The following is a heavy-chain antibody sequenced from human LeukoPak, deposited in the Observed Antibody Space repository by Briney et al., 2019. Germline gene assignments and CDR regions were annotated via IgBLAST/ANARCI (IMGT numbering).Heavy chain of an antibody. D-gene: IGHD6-13*01. CDR3: ARYSSSWYDYYYGMDV. V-gene: IGHV1-8*01. CDR1: GYTFTSYD. Sequence: SVKVSCKASGYTFTSYDINWVRQATGQGLEWMGWMNPNSGNTGYAQKFQGRVTMTRNTSISTAYMELSSLRSEDTAVYYCARYSSSWYDYYYGMDVWGQGTTVTVSS. J-gene: IGHJ6*02. CDR2: MNPNSGNT.